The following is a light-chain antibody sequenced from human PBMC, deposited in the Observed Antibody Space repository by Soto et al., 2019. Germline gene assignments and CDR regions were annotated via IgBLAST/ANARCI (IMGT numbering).Light chain of an antibody. CDR3: RQYGSSPLT. CDR1: QSVSSSY. Sequence: EIVLTQSPGTLSLSPGERATLSCRASQSVSSSYLAWYQQKPGQAPRLLIYGASSRATGIPDRFSGSGSGTDFTLTISRLETEDFAVYYCRQYGSSPLTFGQGTKVEIK. V-gene: IGKV3-20*01. J-gene: IGKJ1*01. CDR2: GAS.